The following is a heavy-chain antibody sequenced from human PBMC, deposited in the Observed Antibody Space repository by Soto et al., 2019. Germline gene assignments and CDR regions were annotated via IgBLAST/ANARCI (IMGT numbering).Heavy chain of an antibody. Sequence: GGSLRLSXAASGFTFSSYSMNWVRQAPGKGLEWVSSISSSSSYIYYGDPVKGRFTISRDNAKNSLYLQMNSLRAEDTAPYYCARVHYYDSSGFYLWGQGTLVTVSS. J-gene: IGHJ4*02. D-gene: IGHD3-22*01. CDR3: ARVHYYDSSGFYL. CDR1: GFTFSSYS. V-gene: IGHV3-21*01. CDR2: ISSSSSYI.